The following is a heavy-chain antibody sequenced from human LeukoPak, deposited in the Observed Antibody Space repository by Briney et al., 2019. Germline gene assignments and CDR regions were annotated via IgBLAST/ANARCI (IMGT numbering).Heavy chain of an antibody. Sequence: KASETLSLTCAVYGGSFSGYYWSWIHQPPGKGLEWIGEINHSGSTNYNPPLKSRVTISVDTSKNQFSLKLSSVTAADTAVYYCARGLRIVVGYYYYGMDVWGKGTTVTVSS. D-gene: IGHD2-2*01. CDR3: ARGLRIVVGYYYYGMDV. CDR1: GGSFSGYY. CDR2: INHSGST. J-gene: IGHJ6*04. V-gene: IGHV4-34*01.